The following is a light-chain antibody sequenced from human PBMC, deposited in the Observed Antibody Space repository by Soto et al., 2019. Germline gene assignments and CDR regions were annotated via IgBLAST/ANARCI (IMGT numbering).Light chain of an antibody. CDR1: QDINTY. V-gene: IGKV1-9*01. J-gene: IGKJ2*03. CDR3: QHLRAYPFS. Sequence: DIQLTQSPSFLSASVGDRVTVSCRACQDINTYLAWFQQKPGKVPQLLVYPASTLQDGVPSRFSGRGSGTEFTLTINNLQPEDFATYYCQHLRAYPFSFGQGTKLDVK. CDR2: PAS.